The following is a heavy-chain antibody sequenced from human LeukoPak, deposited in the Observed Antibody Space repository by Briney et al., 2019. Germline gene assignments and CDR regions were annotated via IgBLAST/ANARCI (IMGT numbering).Heavy chain of an antibody. CDR1: GGTFSSYA. Sequence: GASVKVSCKASGGTFSSYAISWVRQAPGQGLEWMGGIIPIFGSANCAQKFQGRVTITADESTSTAYMELSSLRSEDTAVYYCAREKRESYYSLDYWGQGTLVTVSS. J-gene: IGHJ4*02. V-gene: IGHV1-69*13. CDR2: IIPIFGSA. D-gene: IGHD1-26*01. CDR3: AREKRESYYSLDY.